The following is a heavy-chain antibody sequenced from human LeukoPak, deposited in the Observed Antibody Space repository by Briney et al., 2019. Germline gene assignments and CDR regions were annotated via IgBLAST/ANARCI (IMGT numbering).Heavy chain of an antibody. CDR2: IKQDGSEK. CDR3: AKSLGFWSGYREGEPDY. J-gene: IGHJ4*02. D-gene: IGHD3-3*01. V-gene: IGHV3-7*01. CDR1: GFTFGDYW. Sequence: PGGSLRLSCVGSGFTFGDYWMSWVRQAPGKGPEWVANIKQDGSEKYYVDSVKGRFTISRDNSKNTLYLQMNSLRAEDTAVYYCAKSLGFWSGYREGEPDYWGQGTLVTVSS.